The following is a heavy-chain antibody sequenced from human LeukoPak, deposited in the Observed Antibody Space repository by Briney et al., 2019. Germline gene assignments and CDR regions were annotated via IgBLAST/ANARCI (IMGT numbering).Heavy chain of an antibody. Sequence: PGGSLRLSCAASGFTFSSYAMSWVRQAPGKGLEWVSAISGSGGSTYYADSVKGRFTISRDNSKNTLYLQMNSLRAEDTAVYYCAKRGSCSSTSCYGPYWGQGTLVTVSS. CDR1: GFTFSSYA. D-gene: IGHD2-2*01. V-gene: IGHV3-23*01. CDR2: ISGSGGST. J-gene: IGHJ4*02. CDR3: AKRGSCSSTSCYGPY.